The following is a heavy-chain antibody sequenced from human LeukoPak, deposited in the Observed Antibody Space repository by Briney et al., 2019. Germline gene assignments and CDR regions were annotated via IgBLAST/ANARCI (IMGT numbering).Heavy chain of an antibody. J-gene: IGHJ4*02. Sequence: PSETLSLTCTVSGGSITSYYWSWIRQPPGKGLEWIGYIYYSGTTNYNPSLKSRVTISVDTSKNQFSLKLSSVTAADTAVYYCARGVYIAAAQYGYWGQGTLVTVSS. V-gene: IGHV4-59*01. CDR3: ARGVYIAAAQYGY. CDR1: GGSITSYY. CDR2: IYYSGTT. D-gene: IGHD6-13*01.